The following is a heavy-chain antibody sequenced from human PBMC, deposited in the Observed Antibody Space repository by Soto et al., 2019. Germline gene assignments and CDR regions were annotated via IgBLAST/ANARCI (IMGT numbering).Heavy chain of an antibody. Sequence: ASVKVSCKASGYTFTSYAMHWVRQAPGQRLEWMGWINAGNGNTKYSQKIQGKVTITRDTSASTTYMELSSLRSEDTAVYYCARGRITMIVVVIPPLDVWGQGTTVTVSS. CDR3: ARGRITMIVVVIPPLDV. D-gene: IGHD3-22*01. V-gene: IGHV1-3*01. J-gene: IGHJ6*02. CDR2: INAGNGNT. CDR1: GYTFTSYA.